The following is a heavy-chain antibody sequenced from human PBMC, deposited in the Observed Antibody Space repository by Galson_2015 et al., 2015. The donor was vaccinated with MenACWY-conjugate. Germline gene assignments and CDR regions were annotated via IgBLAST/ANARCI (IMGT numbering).Heavy chain of an antibody. J-gene: IGHJ4*02. CDR3: QAAPVIGKTSYYFDY. V-gene: IGHV3-64D*06. CDR2: ISSNGGST. D-gene: IGHD6-25*01. CDR1: GFTFSSYA. Sequence: SLRLSCAASGFTFSSYAMHWVRQAPGKGLEYVSAISSNGGSTYYADSVKGRFTISRDNSKNTLYLQMSSLRAEDTAVYYCQAAPVIGKTSYYFDYWGQGTLVTVSS.